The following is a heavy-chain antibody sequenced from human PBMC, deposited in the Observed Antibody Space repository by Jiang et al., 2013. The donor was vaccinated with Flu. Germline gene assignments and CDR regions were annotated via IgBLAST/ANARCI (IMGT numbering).Heavy chain of an antibody. V-gene: IGHV4-34*01. CDR3: ARRGSLVGADPL. D-gene: IGHD2-15*01. CDR2: IDYSGST. CDR1: GGAFAGFY. J-gene: IGHJ4*02. Sequence: LLKPSETLSLTCVVNGGAFAGFYGSWFRQSPGKGLEWIGQIDYSGSTKYNPSFESRVTMSADTSKSQFSLRLNSVTAADTAVYYCARRGSLVGADPLWGQGTLVTVSS.